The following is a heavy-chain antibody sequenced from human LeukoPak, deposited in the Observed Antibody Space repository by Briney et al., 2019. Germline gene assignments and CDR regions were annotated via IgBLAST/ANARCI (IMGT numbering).Heavy chain of an antibody. D-gene: IGHD3-3*02. CDR1: GGSFSGYY. V-gene: IGHV4-34*01. J-gene: IGHJ4*02. Sequence: SETLSLTCAVYGGSFSGYYWSWIRQPPGKGLEWIGEINHSGSTNYNPSLKSRVTISVDTSKNQFSLKLSSVTAADTAVYYCARVFSIFGGVNYWGQGTLVTVSS. CDR2: INHSGST. CDR3: ARVFSIFGGVNY.